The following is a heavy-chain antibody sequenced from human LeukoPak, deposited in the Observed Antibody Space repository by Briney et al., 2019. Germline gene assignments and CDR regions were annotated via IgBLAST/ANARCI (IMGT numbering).Heavy chain of an antibody. V-gene: IGHV1-18*04. D-gene: IGHD1-26*01. J-gene: IGHJ4*02. CDR1: GYTFTSYY. CDR2: ISAYNGNT. CDR3: ASGSYYFDY. Sequence: ASVKVSCKATGYTFTSYYMHWVRQAPGQGLEWMGWISAYNGNTNYAQKLQGRVTMTTDTSTSTAYMELRSLRSDDTAVYYCASGSYYFDYWGQGTLVTVSS.